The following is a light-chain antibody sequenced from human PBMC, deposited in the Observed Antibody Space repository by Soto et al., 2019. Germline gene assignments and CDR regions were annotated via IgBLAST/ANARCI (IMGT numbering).Light chain of an antibody. V-gene: IGLV2-14*03. CDR3: SSFTITSIRGV. CDR2: DLT. CDR1: SSDIGAYNY. J-gene: IGLJ2*01. Sequence: QSALTQPASVSGSPGQSVTISCTGTSSDIGAYNYVSWYQHHPGKGPKLIIYDLTHRPSGVSTRFSGSKSGNTASLTISGLQTEDEADYYCSSFTITSIRGVLGGGTKLTVL.